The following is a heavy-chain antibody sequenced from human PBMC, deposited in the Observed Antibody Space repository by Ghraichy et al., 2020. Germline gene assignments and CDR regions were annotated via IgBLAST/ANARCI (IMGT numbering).Heavy chain of an antibody. Sequence: SETLSLTCAVYGGSFSGYYWSWIRQPPGKGLEWIGEINHSGSTNYNPSLKSRVTISVDTSKNQFSLKLSSVTAADTAVYYCARGGAHWAYQLLSVWFDPWGQGTLVTVSS. CDR3: ARGGAHWAYQLLSVWFDP. V-gene: IGHV4-34*01. D-gene: IGHD2-2*01. CDR1: GGSFSGYY. J-gene: IGHJ5*02. CDR2: INHSGST.